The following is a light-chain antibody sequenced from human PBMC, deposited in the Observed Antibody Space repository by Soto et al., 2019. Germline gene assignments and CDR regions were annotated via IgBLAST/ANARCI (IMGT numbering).Light chain of an antibody. J-gene: IGLJ1*01. CDR1: SSNIGPNT. CDR3: AAWDDGLNGYV. V-gene: IGLV1-44*01. CDR2: SHS. Sequence: QSVLTRPPSASGTPGQRVAFSCSGSSSNIGPNTVNWYQQLPGAAPKLLIYSHSQRPSGVPDRFSGSKSGTSASLAISGLQSDDEADYYCAAWDDGLNGYVFGTGTKVTVL.